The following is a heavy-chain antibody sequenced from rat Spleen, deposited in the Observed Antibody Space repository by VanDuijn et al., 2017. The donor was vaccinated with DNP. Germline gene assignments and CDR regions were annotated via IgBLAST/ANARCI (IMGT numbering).Heavy chain of an antibody. J-gene: IGHJ2*01. CDR2: INYDGSNT. CDR1: GFNFNDYW. Sequence: EVKLVESGGGLVQPGRSLKLSCAASGFNFNDYWMGWVRQAPTKGLEWVTYINYDGSNTYYRDSVKGRFTISRDNAKSTLYLQMDSLRSEETATYYCARQGNNFGYFDYWGQGVMVTVSS. V-gene: IGHV5-7*01. D-gene: IGHD1-10*01. CDR3: ARQGNNFGYFDY.